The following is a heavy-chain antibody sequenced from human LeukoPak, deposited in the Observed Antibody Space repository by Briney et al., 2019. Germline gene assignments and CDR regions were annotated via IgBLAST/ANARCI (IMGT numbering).Heavy chain of an antibody. CDR2: MNPNSGNT. CDR1: GYTFTSYD. D-gene: IGHD6-6*01. V-gene: IGHV1-8*01. J-gene: IGHJ6*03. CDR3: ATYSSSSGSFYYYMDV. Sequence: GASVKVSCKASGYTFTSYDIYWVRQATGPGLEWMGWMNPNSGNTGYAQKFQGRVTMTRNTSISTAYMELSSLGSEDTAVYYCATYSSSSGSFYYYMDVWGKGTTVTVSS.